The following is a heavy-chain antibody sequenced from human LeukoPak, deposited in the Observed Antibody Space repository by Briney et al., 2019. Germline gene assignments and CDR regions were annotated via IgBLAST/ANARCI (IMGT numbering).Heavy chain of an antibody. Sequence: SVKVSCKASGGTFSSYAISWVRQAPGQGLEWMGGIIPIFGTTNYAQKFQGRVTITADESTSTAYMELSSLRSEDTAIYYCARDLTYSTSRFDVWGQGTMVTVSS. CDR2: IIPIFGTT. CDR1: GGTFSSYA. CDR3: ARDLTYSTSRFDV. D-gene: IGHD6-6*01. J-gene: IGHJ3*01. V-gene: IGHV1-69*13.